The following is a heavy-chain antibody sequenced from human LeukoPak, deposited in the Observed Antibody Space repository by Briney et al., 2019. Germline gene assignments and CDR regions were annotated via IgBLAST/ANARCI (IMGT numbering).Heavy chain of an antibody. CDR3: AKEAVRRLTIFGVGVPNQGSLFDY. CDR2: IYSGGST. Sequence: PSGTLSLTCAVSGGSISSSNWWSWVRQAPGKGLEWVSVIYSGGSTYYADSVKGRFTISRDNSKNTLYLQMNSLRVEDTGVFYCAKEAVRRLTIFGVGVPNQGSLFDYWGQGTRVTVSS. J-gene: IGHJ4*02. V-gene: IGHV3-66*01. CDR1: GGSISSSNW. D-gene: IGHD3-3*01.